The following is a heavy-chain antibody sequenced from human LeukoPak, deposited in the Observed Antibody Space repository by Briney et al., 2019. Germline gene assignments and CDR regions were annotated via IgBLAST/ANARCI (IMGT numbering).Heavy chain of an antibody. CDR3: ARYFSMVRGVFDY. D-gene: IGHD3-10*01. CDR2: ISGSASSL. Sequence: PGGSLRLSCAASGFIFSSYGMAWVRQAPGKGLEWVSGISGSASSLDYADPVKCRFTISRDNSKNTVHLQMNSLRAEDTAVYYCARYFSMVRGVFDYWGQGNQVTVSS. J-gene: IGHJ4*02. V-gene: IGHV3-23*01. CDR1: GFIFSSYG.